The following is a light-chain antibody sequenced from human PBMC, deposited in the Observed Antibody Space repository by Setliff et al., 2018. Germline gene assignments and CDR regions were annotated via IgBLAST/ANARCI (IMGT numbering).Light chain of an antibody. Sequence: QSALAQPASVSGSPGQSITISCTGPSTDIGGYNYVSWYQQYPGKAPQLIIYGASKRPSGVSDRFSGSKSGNTASLTISGLQLEDEADYYCSSYVGGNNFVFGSGTKVTVL. CDR3: SSYVGGNNFV. V-gene: IGLV2-14*03. CDR2: GAS. CDR1: STDIGGYNY. J-gene: IGLJ1*01.